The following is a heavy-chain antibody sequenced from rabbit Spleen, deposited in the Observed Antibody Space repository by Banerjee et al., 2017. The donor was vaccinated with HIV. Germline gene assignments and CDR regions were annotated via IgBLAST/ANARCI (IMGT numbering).Heavy chain of an antibody. J-gene: IGHJ4*01. V-gene: IGHV1S45*01. CDR2: INTYTVKS. CDR3: ARDLVGVIGWNFYL. CDR1: RVSFSDKDV. D-gene: IGHD1-1*01. Sequence: EQLEESGGGLVKPEGSLTLTCKASRVSFSDKDVMCWVRQAPGKGLEWIACINTYTVKSVYASWATGRFTFSRTSSTTVTLRMTSLTAADRAAYFCARDLVGVIGWNFYLWGPGTLVTVS.